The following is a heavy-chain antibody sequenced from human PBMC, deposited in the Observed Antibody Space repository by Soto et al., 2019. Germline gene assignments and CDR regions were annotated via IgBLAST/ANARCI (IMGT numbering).Heavy chain of an antibody. Sequence: QVQLVQSGAEVKKPGSSVKVSCKASGGTFSSYTISWVRQAPGQGLEWMGGIIPIFNAAKYAPKFQGRLTITADESTSTAYMERSSLRSEDTAVYYCARDGGGNSLAYWGQGTLVIVSS. CDR3: ARDGGGNSLAY. D-gene: IGHD2-21*02. CDR1: GGTFSSYT. J-gene: IGHJ4*02. V-gene: IGHV1-69*01. CDR2: IIPIFNAA.